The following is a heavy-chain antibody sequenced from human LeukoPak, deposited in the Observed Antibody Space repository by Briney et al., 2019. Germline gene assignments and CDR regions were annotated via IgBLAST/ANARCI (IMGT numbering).Heavy chain of an antibody. CDR1: GFSLDSDRVA. V-gene: IGHV2-5*02. Sequence: SGPTLVEPTQTLTLTCTFSGFSLDSDRVAVGWIRQPPGKALEWLALTYGDDDRRYSSSLKNRLTITRDTSRNQVVLTMTNMDPVDTGTYFCVHRQYYGGGTYSPFNHWGLGTLVTVTS. CDR3: VHRQYYGGGTYSPFNH. CDR2: TYGDDDR. D-gene: IGHD2-21*01. J-gene: IGHJ4*02.